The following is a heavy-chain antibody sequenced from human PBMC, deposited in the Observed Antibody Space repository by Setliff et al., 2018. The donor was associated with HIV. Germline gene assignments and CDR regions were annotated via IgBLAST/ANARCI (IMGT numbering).Heavy chain of an antibody. Sequence: SETLSLTCAVYGGSFSDYYWNWIRQPPGKGLEWIGSIYHTGSTYYKPSLKSRVTISVDTSKNQSSLRLSSVAAGDTAVYYCARSIVPVASGYYYFEYWGQGTLVTVSS. V-gene: IGHV4-34*01. D-gene: IGHD3-3*01. J-gene: IGHJ4*02. CDR2: IYHTGST. CDR1: GGSFSDYY. CDR3: ARSIVPVASGYYYFEY.